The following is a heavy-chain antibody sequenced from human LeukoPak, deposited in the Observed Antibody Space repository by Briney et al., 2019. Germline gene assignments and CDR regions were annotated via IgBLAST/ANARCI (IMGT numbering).Heavy chain of an antibody. Sequence: ASVKVSCKASGYTFTSYYMHWVRQAPGQGLEWMGIINPSGGSTSYAQKFQGRVTITADESTSTAYMEVSSLRSEDTAVYYCARGDYASGSYYNENYFDYWGQGTLVTVSS. V-gene: IGHV1-46*01. CDR2: INPSGGST. J-gene: IGHJ4*02. D-gene: IGHD3-10*01. CDR3: ARGDYASGSYYNENYFDY. CDR1: GYTFTSYY.